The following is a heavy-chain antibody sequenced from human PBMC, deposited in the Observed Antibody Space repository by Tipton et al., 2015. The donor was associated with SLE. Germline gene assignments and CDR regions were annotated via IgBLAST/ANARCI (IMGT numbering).Heavy chain of an antibody. J-gene: IGHJ3*02. Sequence: TLSLTCAVSGYSISSGYYWSWIRQPAGKGLEWIGRIYTSGSTNYNPSLKSRVTMSVDTSKNQFSLKLSSVTAADTAVYYCARLGDYGAFDIWGQGTMVTVSS. CDR1: GYSISSGYY. CDR2: IYTSGST. V-gene: IGHV4-61*02. D-gene: IGHD4-17*01. CDR3: ARLGDYGAFDI.